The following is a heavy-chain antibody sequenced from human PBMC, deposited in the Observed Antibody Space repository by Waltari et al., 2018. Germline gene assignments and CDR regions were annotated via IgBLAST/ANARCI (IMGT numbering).Heavy chain of an antibody. CDR1: GYTFTSYY. CDR3: ARSRCSSTSCYKSSHFDY. D-gene: IGHD2-2*02. Sequence: QVQLVQSGAEVKKPGASVKVSCKASGYTFTSYYMHWVRQAPGQGLEWMGIINPSGGSTSYAKKFQGRVTMTRDTSTSTVYMELSSLRSEDTAVYYCARSRCSSTSCYKSSHFDYWGQGTLVTVSS. CDR2: INPSGGST. V-gene: IGHV1-46*01. J-gene: IGHJ4*02.